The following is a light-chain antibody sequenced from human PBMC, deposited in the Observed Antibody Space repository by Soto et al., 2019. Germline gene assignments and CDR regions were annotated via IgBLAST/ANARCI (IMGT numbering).Light chain of an antibody. V-gene: IGKV1-5*03. CDR2: KAS. CDR3: QQYTTYYS. Sequence: DIPMTQSPSTLSASVGDRVTITCRASQSISTWLAWYQQKPGKAPKLLIYKASTLQSGVPSRFSGSGSGADFTLTISSLQPDDFGTYYCQQYTTYYSFGQGTKLEIK. CDR1: QSISTW. J-gene: IGKJ2*03.